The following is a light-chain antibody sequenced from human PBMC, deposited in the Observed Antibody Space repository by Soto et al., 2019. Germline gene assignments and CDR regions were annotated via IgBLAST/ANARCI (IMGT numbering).Light chain of an antibody. CDR3: HQFGYSPRT. CDR1: HTGNSDY. Sequence: EIVLTQSPGTLSLSPGETATLSCRASHTGNSDYLAWYQQRPGQAPRLLIFATSRRDTGVPDRFSGSGSGTDFTLAIRRLEPEDFAVYYCHQFGYSPRTFGQGTKVDIK. V-gene: IGKV3-20*01. J-gene: IGKJ1*01. CDR2: ATS.